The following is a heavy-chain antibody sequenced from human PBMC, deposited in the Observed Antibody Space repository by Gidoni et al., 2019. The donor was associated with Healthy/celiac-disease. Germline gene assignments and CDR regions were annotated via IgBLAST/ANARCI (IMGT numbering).Heavy chain of an antibody. J-gene: IGHJ4*02. D-gene: IGHD2-21*02. V-gene: IGHV2-26*01. CDR1: GFSLSNARMG. CDR3: ARIWCGGDCYSYDY. Sequence: QVTLKESGPVLVKPTETLTLTCTVSGFSLSNARMGVSWIRQPPGKALEWLAHIFSNDEKSYSTSLKSRLTISKDTSKSQVVLTMTNMDPVDTATYYCARIWCGGDCYSYDYWGQGTLVTVSS. CDR2: IFSNDEK.